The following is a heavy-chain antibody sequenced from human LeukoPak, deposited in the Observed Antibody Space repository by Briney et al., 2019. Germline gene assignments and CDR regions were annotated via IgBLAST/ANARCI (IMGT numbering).Heavy chain of an antibody. J-gene: IGHJ4*02. CDR1: GGSISSSSYY. CDR3: ARHDSTTNYFDY. Sequence: SETLSLTCTVSGGSISSSSYYWGWIRQPPGKGLEWIGSIYYSGSTYYNPSLKSRVTISVDTPKNQFSLKLSSVTAADTAVYYCARHDSTTNYFDYWGQGTLVTVSS. D-gene: IGHD5/OR15-5a*01. V-gene: IGHV4-39*01. CDR2: IYYSGST.